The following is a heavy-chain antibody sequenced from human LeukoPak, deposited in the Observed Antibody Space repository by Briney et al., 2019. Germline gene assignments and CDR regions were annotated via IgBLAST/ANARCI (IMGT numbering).Heavy chain of an antibody. J-gene: IGHJ4*02. V-gene: IGHV1-8*03. CDR1: GYTFTSYD. CDR2: MNPNSGNT. D-gene: IGHD3-22*01. Sequence: ASVKVSCKASGYTFTSYDINWVRQATGQGLEWMGWMNPNSGNTGYAQRFQGRVTITRNTSISTAYMELSSLRSEDTAVYYCARGGIVVVAHYFDYWGQGTLVTVSS. CDR3: ARGGIVVVAHYFDY.